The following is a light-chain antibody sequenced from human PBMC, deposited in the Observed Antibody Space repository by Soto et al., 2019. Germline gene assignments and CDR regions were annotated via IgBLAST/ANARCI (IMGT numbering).Light chain of an antibody. CDR2: GAS. Sequence: EIVLTQSPGTLSLSPGERATLSCRASQSVSSSYLAWYQQKPGQAPRLLIYGASSRATGIPDRFSGSGSGTDVTLTISRLEPEDFAVYYCQQYGSSPHTFGQGTKVEIK. CDR3: QQYGSSPHT. J-gene: IGKJ1*01. CDR1: QSVSSSY. V-gene: IGKV3-20*01.